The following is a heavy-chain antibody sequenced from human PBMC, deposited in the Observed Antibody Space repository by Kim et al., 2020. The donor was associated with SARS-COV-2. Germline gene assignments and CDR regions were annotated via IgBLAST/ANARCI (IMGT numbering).Heavy chain of an antibody. J-gene: IGHJ6*02. V-gene: IGHV3-30*07. CDR3: ARLPAVTHYYYGMDV. D-gene: IGHD4-17*01. Sequence: ESVKGRFSIARDNSKNTLYLQVNSLRAEDTAVYYCARLPAVTHYYYGMDVWGQGTTVTVSS.